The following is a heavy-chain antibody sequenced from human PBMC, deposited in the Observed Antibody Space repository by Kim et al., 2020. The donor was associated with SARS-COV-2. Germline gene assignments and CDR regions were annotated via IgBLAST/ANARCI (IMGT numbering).Heavy chain of an antibody. CDR3: ARGTFSSNWSLRELRFDP. D-gene: IGHD6-13*01. J-gene: IGHJ5*02. CDR1: GFTFSNYD. CDR2: IGTTGDT. Sequence: GGSLRLSCAASGFTFSNYDMHWVRQATGKGLEWVSTIGTTGDTYFPGSLQGRFTIFRDDAQNSLYLQMSRLSAGDTAVYYCARGTFSSNWSLRELRFDPWGRGTRVSVPS. V-gene: IGHV3-13*04.